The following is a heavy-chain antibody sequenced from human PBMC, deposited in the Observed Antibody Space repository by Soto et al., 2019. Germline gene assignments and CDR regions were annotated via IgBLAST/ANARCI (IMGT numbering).Heavy chain of an antibody. J-gene: IGHJ6*03. D-gene: IGHD4-17*01. CDR1: GDSVSSNSAA. V-gene: IGHV6-1*01. CDR3: ARVNDGDGDYYYYYMDV. Sequence: QSQTLSLTCAISGDSVSSNSAAWNWIRQSPSRGLEWLGRTYYRSKWYNDYAVSVKSRITINPDTSKNQFSLQLNSVTPEDTAVYYCARVNDGDGDYYYYYMDVWGKGTTVTVSS. CDR2: TYYRSKWYN.